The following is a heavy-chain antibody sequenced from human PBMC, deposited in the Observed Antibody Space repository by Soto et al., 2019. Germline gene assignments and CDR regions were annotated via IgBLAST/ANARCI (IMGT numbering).Heavy chain of an antibody. CDR2: VYYSGST. J-gene: IGHJ4*02. Sequence: ETLSLTCTVSGGSVSSSSYYWGWVRQPPGKGLEWIGSVYYSGSTYYNPSLESRVTISVDKSKNQCALKRMSVSAADTAVYYCARARAAAEHFDYWGQGTLVTVSS. CDR3: ARARAAAEHFDY. D-gene: IGHD6-13*01. CDR1: GGSVSSSSYY. V-gene: IGHV4-39*01.